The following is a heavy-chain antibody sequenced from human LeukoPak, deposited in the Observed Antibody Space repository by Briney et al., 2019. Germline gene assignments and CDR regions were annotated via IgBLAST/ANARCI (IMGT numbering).Heavy chain of an antibody. J-gene: IGHJ4*02. V-gene: IGHV4-39*01. CDR2: IYYSGST. CDR3: AREGYSYGYFDY. D-gene: IGHD5-18*01. CDR1: GGSISSSSYY. Sequence: SETPSLTCTVSGGSISSSSYYWGWIRQPPGKGLEWIGSIYYSGSTYYNPSLKSRVTISVDTSKNQFSLKLSSVTAADTAVYYCAREGYSYGYFDYWGQGTLVTVSS.